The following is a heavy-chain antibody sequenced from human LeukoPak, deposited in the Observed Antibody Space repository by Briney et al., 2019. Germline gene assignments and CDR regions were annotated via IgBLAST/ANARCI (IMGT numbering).Heavy chain of an antibody. D-gene: IGHD2-15*01. CDR1: GGSFSGYY. CDR2: INHSGST. V-gene: IGHV4-34*01. J-gene: IGHJ5*02. CDR3: ARGRIKYCSGGSCYSGSGWFDP. Sequence: SETLSLTCAVYGGSFSGYYWSWIRQPPGKGLEWIGEINHSGSTNYKPSLKSRVTISVDTSKNQFSLKLSSVTAADTAVYYCARGRIKYCSGGSCYSGSGWFDPWGQGTLVTVSS.